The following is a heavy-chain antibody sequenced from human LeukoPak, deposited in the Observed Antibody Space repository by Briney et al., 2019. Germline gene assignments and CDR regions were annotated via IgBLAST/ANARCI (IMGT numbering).Heavy chain of an antibody. V-gene: IGHV4-39*01. CDR1: GGSISGSSYY. CDR2: IYYSGST. Sequence: PSETLSLTCTASGGSISGSSYYWGWIRQPPGKGLEWIGSIYYSGSTYYNPSLKSRVTISVDTSKNQFSLKLNSVTATDTAVYYCARSQTGGTFDYWGQGALVTVSS. CDR3: ARSQTGGTFDY. J-gene: IGHJ4*02. D-gene: IGHD1-26*01.